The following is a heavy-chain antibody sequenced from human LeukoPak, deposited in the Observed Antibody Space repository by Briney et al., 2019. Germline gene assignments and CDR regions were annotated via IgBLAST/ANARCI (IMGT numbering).Heavy chain of an antibody. J-gene: IGHJ1*01. CDR2: IYYSGST. CDR3: ARRRYYDSTGYLD. CDR1: GDYISSSSYY. D-gene: IGHD3-22*01. Sequence: PSETLSLTCTLSGDYISSSSYYWGWIRQPPGKGLEWIGDIYYSGSTYYNASLKSRVSISIDTSNNHFSLHLRSLTAADTALYYCARRRYYDSTGYLDWGHGTLVTVSS. V-gene: IGHV4-39*02.